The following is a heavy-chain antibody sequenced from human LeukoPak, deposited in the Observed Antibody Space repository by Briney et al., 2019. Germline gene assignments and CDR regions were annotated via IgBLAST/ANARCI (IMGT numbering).Heavy chain of an antibody. J-gene: IGHJ4*02. V-gene: IGHV3-21*01. CDR1: GFTFSSYS. D-gene: IGHD1-14*01. Sequence: PGGSLRLSCAASGFTFSSYSMTWVRQAPGKGLEWVSSFTSRSRSIHYADSVKGRFTISRDNAKNSLFLQMNSLRVEDTAIYYCARDLVGGTWASGYWGQGTLVTVSS. CDR3: ARDLVGGTWASGY. CDR2: FTSRSRSI.